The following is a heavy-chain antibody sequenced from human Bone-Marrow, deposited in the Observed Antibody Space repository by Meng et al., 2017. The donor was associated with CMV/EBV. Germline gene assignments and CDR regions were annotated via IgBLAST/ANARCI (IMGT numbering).Heavy chain of an antibody. J-gene: IGHJ4*02. V-gene: IGHV4-59*01. D-gene: IGHD2-15*01. CDR1: GGSISSYY. CDR2: GSHSGGT. Sequence: SETLSLTCTVSGGSISSYYWSWIRQPPGEGLEWIGFGSHSGGTKYNPSLKTRVTISVDTSKNQFSLKLSSVTAADTAVYYCARGKYCAGGYCDSMDYWGQGTLVTVSS. CDR3: ARGKYCAGGYCDSMDY.